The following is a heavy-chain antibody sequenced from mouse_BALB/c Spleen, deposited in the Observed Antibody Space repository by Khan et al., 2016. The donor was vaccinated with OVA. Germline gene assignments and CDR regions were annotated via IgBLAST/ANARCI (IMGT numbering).Heavy chain of an antibody. CDR1: GYTFTDYS. CDR2: INTETGEP. D-gene: IGHD2-10*02. Sequence: VESGPELKKPGETVKISCKASGYTFTDYSMHWVKQAPGKGLKWMGWINTETGEPTYADDFKGRFAFSLETSASTAYLQINNLKNEDTATYFCASGLKYGNFDYWGQGTTLTVSS. J-gene: IGHJ2*01. CDR3: ASGLKYGNFDY. V-gene: IGHV9-2-1*01.